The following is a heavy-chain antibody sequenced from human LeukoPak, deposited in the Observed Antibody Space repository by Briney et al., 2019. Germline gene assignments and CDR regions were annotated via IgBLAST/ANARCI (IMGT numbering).Heavy chain of an antibody. CDR1: GYTFTGYY. CDR2: INPNSGGT. D-gene: IGHD3-10*02. V-gene: IGHV1-2*02. Sequence: GASVKVSCKASGYTFTGYYMHWVRQAPGQGLEWMGWINPNSGGTNYAQKFQGRVTMTRDTSISTAYMELSRLRSDDTAVYYCAGDYEVFGEPNFDYWGQGTLVTVSS. J-gene: IGHJ4*02. CDR3: AGDYEVFGEPNFDY.